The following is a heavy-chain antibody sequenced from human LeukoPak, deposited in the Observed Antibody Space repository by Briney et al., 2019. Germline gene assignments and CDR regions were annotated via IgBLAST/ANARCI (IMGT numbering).Heavy chain of an antibody. CDR3: ATPRDYGDYGFDY. J-gene: IGHJ4*02. Sequence: ASVKVSCKVSGYTLTELSMHWVRQAPGKGLEWMGGFDPEDGETIYAQKFQGRVTMTGDTSTDTAYMELSSLRSEDTAVYYCATPRDYGDYGFDYWGQGTLVTVSS. CDR2: FDPEDGET. V-gene: IGHV1-24*01. D-gene: IGHD4-17*01. CDR1: GYTLTELS.